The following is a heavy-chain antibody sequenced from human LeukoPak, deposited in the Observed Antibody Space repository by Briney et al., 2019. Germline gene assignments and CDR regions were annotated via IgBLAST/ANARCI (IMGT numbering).Heavy chain of an antibody. D-gene: IGHD3-22*01. CDR1: GFTFSSYE. CDR2: ISSSGSTI. J-gene: IGHJ2*01. Sequence: GGSLRLSCAASGFTFSSYEMNWVRQAPGKGLEWVSYISSSGSTIHYADSVKGRFTISRDNAKNSLYLQMNSLRAEDTAVYYCARDYDSSGFSLFDLWGRGALVTASS. CDR3: ARDYDSSGFSLFDL. V-gene: IGHV3-48*03.